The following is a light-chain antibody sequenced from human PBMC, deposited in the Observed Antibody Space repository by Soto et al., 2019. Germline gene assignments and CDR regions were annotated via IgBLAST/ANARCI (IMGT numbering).Light chain of an antibody. CDR2: GAS. Sequence: LTLSPGPLSFPPGETGTPASRASQSVSSNLAWYQQKPGQAPRLLIYGASTRATGIPARFSGSGSGTEFTLTISSLKSEDFAVYYCQQYNNWPRTFGQGTKVDI. J-gene: IGKJ1*01. CDR3: QQYNNWPRT. V-gene: IGKV3-15*01. CDR1: QSVSSN.